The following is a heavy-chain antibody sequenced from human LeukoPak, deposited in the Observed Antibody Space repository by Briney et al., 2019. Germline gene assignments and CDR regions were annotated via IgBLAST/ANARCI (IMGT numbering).Heavy chain of an antibody. CDR3: ARGLGDEQWLVPNWFDP. CDR2: IYYSGST. J-gene: IGHJ5*02. CDR1: GGSISSYY. D-gene: IGHD6-19*01. V-gene: IGHV4-59*01. Sequence: PSETLSLTCTVSGGSISSYYWSWIRQPPGKGLEWIGYIYYSGSTNYNPSLKSRVTISVGTSKNQFSLKLSSVTAADTAVYYCARGLGDEQWLVPNWFDPWGQGTLVTVSS.